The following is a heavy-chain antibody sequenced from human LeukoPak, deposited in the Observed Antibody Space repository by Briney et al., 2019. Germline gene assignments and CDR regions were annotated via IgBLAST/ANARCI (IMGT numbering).Heavy chain of an antibody. Sequence: PGGSLRLSCAASGFTFSSYAMHWVRQAPGKGLEWVAVISYDGSNKYYADSVKDRFTISRDNSKNTLYLQMNSLRADDTAVYYCARDAGSGSYFDYWGQGTLVTVSS. CDR1: GFTFSSYA. V-gene: IGHV3-30*04. CDR3: ARDAGSGSYFDY. J-gene: IGHJ4*02. D-gene: IGHD3-10*01. CDR2: ISYDGSNK.